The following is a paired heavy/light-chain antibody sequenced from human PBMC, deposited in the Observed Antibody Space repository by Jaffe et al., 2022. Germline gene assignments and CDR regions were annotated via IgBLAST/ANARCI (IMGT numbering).Light chain of an antibody. CDR3: QQYYGTPYT. CDR1: QSVLYSSNNKNY. Sequence: DIVMTQSPDSLAVSLGERATINCKSSQSVLYSSNNKNYLAWYQHKPGQPPKLLIYWASTRESGVPDRFSGSGSATDFTLTISSLQAEDVAVYYCQQYYGTPYTFGQGTKLEIK. J-gene: IGKJ2*01. CDR2: WAS. V-gene: IGKV4-1*01.
Heavy chain of an antibody. J-gene: IGHJ4*02. CDR3: AKDSSGYSPLDY. CDR1: GFTFSANG. V-gene: IGHV3-30*02. D-gene: IGHD3-22*01. Sequence: QMQLVESGGGVLQPGGSLRLSCAASGFTFSANGMHWVRQAPGKGLEWVALIRYDGTNKYYADSVQGRFTISRDNSKNTLYLQMNSLRAEDTAVYYCAKDSSGYSPLDYWGQGTLVTVSS. CDR2: IRYDGTNK.